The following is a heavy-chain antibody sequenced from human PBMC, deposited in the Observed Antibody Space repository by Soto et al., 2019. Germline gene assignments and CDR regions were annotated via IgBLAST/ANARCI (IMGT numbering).Heavy chain of an antibody. J-gene: IGHJ4*02. CDR2: MNPNSGNT. CDR3: ARGLRAYYYDSRGPGY. V-gene: IGHV1-8*01. CDR1: GYTFTSYD. Sequence: SVKDSCKASGYTFTSYDINWVRQATVQGLEWMGWMNPNSGNTGYAQKFQGRVAMTRNTSISTAYMELSSLRSEDTAVYYCARGLRAYYYDSRGPGYWGQGTLVTVSS. D-gene: IGHD3-22*01.